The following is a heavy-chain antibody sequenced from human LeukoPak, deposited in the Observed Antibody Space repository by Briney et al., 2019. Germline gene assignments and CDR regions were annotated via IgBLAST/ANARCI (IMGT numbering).Heavy chain of an antibody. Sequence: GGSLRLSCAASGFTFSSCAMSWVRQAPGKGLEWVSGISNSGGSTYHADSVKGRFTISRDNSKNTLYLQMNSLRAEDTAVYYCAKSSGQYGDYLFYYYGMDVWGQGTTVTVSS. J-gene: IGHJ6*02. D-gene: IGHD4-17*01. V-gene: IGHV3-23*01. CDR2: ISNSGGST. CDR3: AKSSGQYGDYLFYYYGMDV. CDR1: GFTFSSCA.